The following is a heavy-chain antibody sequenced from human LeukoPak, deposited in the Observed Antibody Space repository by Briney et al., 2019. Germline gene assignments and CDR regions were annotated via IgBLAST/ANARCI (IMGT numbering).Heavy chain of an antibody. Sequence: PGGSLRLSCAASGFTVSSNYMSWVRQAPGKGLEWVSVIYSGGSTYYADSVKGRFTISRDNSKNTLYLQMSSLRAEDTAVYYCARSYYDSSGYYFEADAFDIWGQGTMVTVSS. J-gene: IGHJ3*02. V-gene: IGHV3-53*01. CDR1: GFTVSSNY. CDR3: ARSYYDSSGYYFEADAFDI. CDR2: IYSGGST. D-gene: IGHD3-22*01.